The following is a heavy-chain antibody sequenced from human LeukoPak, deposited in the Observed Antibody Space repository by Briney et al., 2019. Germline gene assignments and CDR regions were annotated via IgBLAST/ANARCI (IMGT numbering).Heavy chain of an antibody. CDR3: AREAGENWFDP. D-gene: IGHD3-10*01. CDR2: IYHSGST. J-gene: IGHJ5*02. V-gene: IGHV4-30-2*01. Sequence: SETLSLTCTVSGGSISSDGYYWSWLRQPPGKGLEWIGYIYHSGSTYYNPSLKSRVTISVDRSKNQFSLKLSSVTAADTAVYYCAREAGENWFDPWGQGTLVTGPS. CDR1: GGSISSDGYY.